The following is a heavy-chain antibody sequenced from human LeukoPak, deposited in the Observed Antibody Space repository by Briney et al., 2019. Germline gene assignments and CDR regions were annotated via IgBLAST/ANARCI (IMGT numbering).Heavy chain of an antibody. CDR3: DRYSDSTGYVKEAYAI. D-gene: IGHD3-22*01. V-gene: IGHV3-48*01. J-gene: IGHJ3*02. CDR2: ISTNSKTI. CDR1: GFTFSRYS. Sequence: GGSLRLSCVGSGFTFSRYSLNWVRQAPGKGLEWVSYISTNSKTIKYADSVKGRFAISRANAKDFLYLQMTSLRAEATAVYYFDRYSDSTGYVKEAYAIWGRGTLVTVSS.